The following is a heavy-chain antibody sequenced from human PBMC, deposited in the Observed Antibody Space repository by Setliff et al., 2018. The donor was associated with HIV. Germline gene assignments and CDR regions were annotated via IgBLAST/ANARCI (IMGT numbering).Heavy chain of an antibody. CDR3: ARSRTSSGYYGVTGYGMDV. J-gene: IGHJ6*02. D-gene: IGHD3-22*01. V-gene: IGHV4-39*07. CDR1: GGSISSNSYY. Sequence: SETLSLTCTVSGGSISSNSYYWGWIRQPPGKGLEWIGSIYHSGRTYCNPSLKSRVTISVDTSKNQFSLKLNSVTTADTAVYYCARSRTSSGYYGVTGYGMDVWGQGTTVTVSS. CDR2: IYHSGRT.